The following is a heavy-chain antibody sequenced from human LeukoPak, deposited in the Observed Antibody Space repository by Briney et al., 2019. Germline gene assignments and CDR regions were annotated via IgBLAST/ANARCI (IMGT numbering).Heavy chain of an antibody. J-gene: IGHJ4*02. Sequence: PGGSLRLSCAASGFTFSSYWMHWVRQAPGKGLVWVSRINSDGSSTSYADSVKGRFTISRDNAKNTLYLQMNSLRAEDTAVYYCARGIYDYVWGSLPRDIDYWGQGTLVTVSS. V-gene: IGHV3-74*01. D-gene: IGHD3-16*01. CDR1: GFTFSSYW. CDR2: INSDGSST. CDR3: ARGIYDYVWGSLPRDIDY.